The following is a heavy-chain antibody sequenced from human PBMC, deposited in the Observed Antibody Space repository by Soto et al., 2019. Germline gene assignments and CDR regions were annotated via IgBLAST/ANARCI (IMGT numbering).Heavy chain of an antibody. CDR2: ISGSGGST. CDR3: AKDYYGARRGPYDPIFDY. D-gene: IGHD4-17*01. Sequence: EVQLLESGGGLVQPGGSLRLSCAASGFTFSSYAMSWVRQAPGKGLEWVSAISGSGGSTYYADSVKGRFTISRDNSKNTLYLQMNSLRAEDTAVYYCAKDYYGARRGPYDPIFDYWGQGTLVTVSS. J-gene: IGHJ4*02. CDR1: GFTFSSYA. V-gene: IGHV3-23*01.